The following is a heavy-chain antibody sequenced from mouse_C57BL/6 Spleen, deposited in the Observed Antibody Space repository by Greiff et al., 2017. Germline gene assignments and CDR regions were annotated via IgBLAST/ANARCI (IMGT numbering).Heavy chain of an antibody. J-gene: IGHJ2*01. V-gene: IGHV5-4*01. D-gene: IGHD3-3*01. CDR2: ISDGGSYT. Sequence: EVQRVESGGGLVKPGGSLKLSCAASGFTFSSYAMSWVRQTPGKRLEWVATISDGGSYTYYPDNVKGRFTISRDNAKNNLYLLRSHMKAEDTAMYYCARGRDGNFDYWGQGTTLTVSS. CDR1: GFTFSSYA. CDR3: ARGRDGNFDY.